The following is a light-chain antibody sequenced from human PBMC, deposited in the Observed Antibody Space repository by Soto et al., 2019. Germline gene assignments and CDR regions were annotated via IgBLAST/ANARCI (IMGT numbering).Light chain of an antibody. Sequence: EIVLTQSPGTLSLSPGERATLSCRASQSVTSTYVAWYQQKPGQAPRLLIYGASKRQSGVPARFSGGGSGTDFTLTVSSLKPEDFAVYYCQQFSGSVTFGGGIRVDIK. J-gene: IGKJ4*01. CDR2: GAS. V-gene: IGKV3-20*01. CDR3: QQFSGSVT. CDR1: QSVTSTY.